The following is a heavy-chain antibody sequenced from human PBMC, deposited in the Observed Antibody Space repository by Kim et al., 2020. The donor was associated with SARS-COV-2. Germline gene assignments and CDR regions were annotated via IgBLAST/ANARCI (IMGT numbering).Heavy chain of an antibody. V-gene: IGHV3-30*18. J-gene: IGHJ6*02. Sequence: GGSLRLSCAASGFTFSSYGMHWVRQAPGKGLEWVAVISYDGSNKYYADSVKGRFTISRDNSKNTLYLQMNSLRAEDTAVYYCAKGYYYYGMDVWGQGTTVTVSS. CDR2: ISYDGSNK. CDR3: AKGYYYYGMDV. CDR1: GFTFSSYG.